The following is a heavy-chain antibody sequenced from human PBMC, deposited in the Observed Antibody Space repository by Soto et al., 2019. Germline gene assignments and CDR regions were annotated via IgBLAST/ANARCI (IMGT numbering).Heavy chain of an antibody. CDR1: GFTLSAYS. CDR3: ARETPPDPDYGGNPFSDF. D-gene: IGHD4-17*01. J-gene: IGHJ4*02. CDR2: ISTSSSYI. Sequence: EVQLVESGGGLVKPGGSPRLSCAASGFTLSAYSMNWVRQTPGKGLEWVSSISTSSSYIHYADSVKGRFTISRDNTKKSLFLQMNSLTAEDTAVYYCARETPPDPDYGGNPFSDFWGQGTLVTVSS. V-gene: IGHV3-21*01.